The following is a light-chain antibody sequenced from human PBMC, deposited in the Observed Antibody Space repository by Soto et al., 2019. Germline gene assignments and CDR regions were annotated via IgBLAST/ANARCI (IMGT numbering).Light chain of an antibody. CDR2: DTS. V-gene: IGKV3-15*01. CDR1: QSLTSN. Sequence: EIILTQSPATLYVSPGERATLSCRASQSLTSNLAWYQQRPGQAPRLLIYDTSTRATDIPARFSGSWSGTEFTLTIASLQSEDFAVYYCQQYNHWPRMLSFGGGTWV. CDR3: QQYNHWPRMLS. J-gene: IGKJ4*01.